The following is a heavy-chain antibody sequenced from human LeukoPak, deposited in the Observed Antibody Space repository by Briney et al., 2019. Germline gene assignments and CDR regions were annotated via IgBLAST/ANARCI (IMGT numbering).Heavy chain of an antibody. CDR3: ARAGDIVVVPAAARFDP. CDR1: GFTFSSYS. CDR2: ISSSSSYI. Sequence: GGSLRLSCAASGFTFSSYSMNWVRQAPGKGLEWVSSISSSSSYIYYADSVKGRFTISRDNPKNTLYLQMNSLRAEDTAVYYCARAGDIVVVPAAARFDPWGQGTLVTVSS. V-gene: IGHV3-21*01. D-gene: IGHD2-2*01. J-gene: IGHJ5*02.